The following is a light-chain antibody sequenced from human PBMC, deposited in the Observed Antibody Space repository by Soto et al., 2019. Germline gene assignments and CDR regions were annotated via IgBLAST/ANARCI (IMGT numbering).Light chain of an antibody. CDR2: AAS. V-gene: IGKV1-27*01. CDR1: QGINNY. Sequence: DIQMAQSPSSLSASVGDRVTITCGASQGINNYLAWYQQKPGEVPKLLIYAASTLQSGVPSRFRGSGSGTEFTLTIGGLQPDDFATYYCQQFNSYPITFGQGTRLEIK. J-gene: IGKJ5*01. CDR3: QQFNSYPIT.